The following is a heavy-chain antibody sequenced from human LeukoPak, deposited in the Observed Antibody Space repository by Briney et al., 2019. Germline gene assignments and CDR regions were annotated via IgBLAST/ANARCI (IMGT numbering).Heavy chain of an antibody. CDR3: ARDSTVESEFDP. CDR2: IYTSRST. CDR1: GGSISSYY. V-gene: IGHV4-4*07. J-gene: IGHJ5*02. Sequence: SETLSLTCTVSGGSISSYYWSWIRQPAGKGLEWIGRIYTSRSTNYNPSLKSRVTMSVDTSKNQFSLKLSSVTAADTAVYYCARDSTVESEFDPWGQGTLVTVSS. D-gene: IGHD4-23*01.